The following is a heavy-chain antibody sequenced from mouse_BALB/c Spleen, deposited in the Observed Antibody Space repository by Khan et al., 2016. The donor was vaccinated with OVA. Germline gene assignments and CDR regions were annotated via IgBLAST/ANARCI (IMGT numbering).Heavy chain of an antibody. D-gene: IGHD2-14*01. CDR1: GYTFTDYN. CDR3: ARRVYYMYDYAMDY. J-gene: IGHJ4*01. V-gene: IGHV1S29*02. CDR2: IYPYNGGT. Sequence: EVQLQQSGPELVKPGASVKISCKASGYTFTDYNMHWVKQSHGKSLEWIGYIYPYNGGTGYNQKFKSKATLTVDNSSSTAYMELRSLTSEDSAVYYCARRVYYMYDYAMDYWGQGTSVTVSS.